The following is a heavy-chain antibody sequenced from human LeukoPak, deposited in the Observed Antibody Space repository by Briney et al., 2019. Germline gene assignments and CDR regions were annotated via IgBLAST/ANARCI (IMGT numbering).Heavy chain of an antibody. Sequence: GGSLRLSCAAPGFTFSSYGMHWVRQAPGKGLEWVAFIRYDGSNKYYADSVKGRFTISRDNSKNTLYLQMNSLRAEDTAVYYCAKDDYVAAAGRGYFDYWGQGTLVAVSS. J-gene: IGHJ4*02. CDR3: AKDDYVAAAGRGYFDY. D-gene: IGHD6-13*01. CDR2: IRYDGSNK. CDR1: GFTFSSYG. V-gene: IGHV3-30*02.